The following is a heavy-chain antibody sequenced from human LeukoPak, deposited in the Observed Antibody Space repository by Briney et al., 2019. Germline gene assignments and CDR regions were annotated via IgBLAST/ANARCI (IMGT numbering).Heavy chain of an antibody. D-gene: IGHD4-17*01. V-gene: IGHV3-33*06. CDR2: IWYDGSNK. J-gene: IGHJ4*02. CDR1: GFTYSSYG. CDR3: AKDLRFDYGDYGDYFDY. Sequence: GGSLRLSCAASGFTYSSYGMHWVRQAPGKGLEWVAVIWYDGSNKYYADSVKGRFTISRDNSKNTLYLQMNSLRAEDTAVYYCAKDLRFDYGDYGDYFDYWGQGALVTVSS.